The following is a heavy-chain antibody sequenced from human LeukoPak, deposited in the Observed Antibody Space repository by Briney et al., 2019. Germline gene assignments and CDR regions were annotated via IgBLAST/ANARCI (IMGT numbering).Heavy chain of an antibody. CDR1: GFTFSSYA. CDR3: ARDCRYDAFDI. Sequence: GGSLRLSCAASGFTFSSYAMHWVRQAPGKRLEWGAVISYDGSNKYYADSVRGRFTISRDNSKNTLYLQMNSLRAEDTAVYYCARDCRYDAFDIWGQGTMVTVSS. J-gene: IGHJ3*02. V-gene: IGHV3-30*04. CDR2: ISYDGSNK.